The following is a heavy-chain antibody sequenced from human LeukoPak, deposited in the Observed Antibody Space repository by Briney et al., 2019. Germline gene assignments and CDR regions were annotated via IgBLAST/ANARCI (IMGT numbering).Heavy chain of an antibody. CDR2: IYYSGST. CDR3: ARGDYYDSSGLDY. Sequence: SETLSLTCTVSGGSISGYYWSWLRQPPGKGLEWIAYIYYSGSTNYNPSLKSRVTISVDTSKNQFSLKLGSVTAADTAVYYCARGDYYDSSGLDYWGQGTLVTVSS. CDR1: GGSISGYY. J-gene: IGHJ4*02. D-gene: IGHD3-22*01. V-gene: IGHV4-59*08.